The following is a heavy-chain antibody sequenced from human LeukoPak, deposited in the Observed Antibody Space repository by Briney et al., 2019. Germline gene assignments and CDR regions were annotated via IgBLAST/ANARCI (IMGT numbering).Heavy chain of an antibody. Sequence: GGSLRLSCAASGFTVSSNYMSWVRQAPGKELEWVSVIYSGGSTYYADSVKGRFTTSRHNSKNTLYLQMNSLRAEDTAVYYCARGLVVGARVDYYYGMDVWGQGTTVTVSS. CDR3: ARGLVVGARVDYYYGMDV. CDR1: GFTVSSNY. V-gene: IGHV3-53*04. CDR2: IYSGGST. D-gene: IGHD1-26*01. J-gene: IGHJ6*02.